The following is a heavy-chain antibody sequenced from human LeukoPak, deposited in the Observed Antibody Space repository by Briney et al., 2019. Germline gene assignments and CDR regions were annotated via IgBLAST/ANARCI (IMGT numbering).Heavy chain of an antibody. V-gene: IGHV3-23*01. CDR3: AKDPLATVTIFDY. D-gene: IGHD4-17*01. Sequence: GGSLRLSCAASGFTFSSSAMSWVRQAPGKGLEWVSAISGCGGSTYYADSVKGRFTISRDNSKNTLYLQMNSLRAEDTAVYYCAKDPLATVTIFDYWGQGTLVTVSS. CDR2: ISGCGGST. CDR1: GFTFSSSA. J-gene: IGHJ4*02.